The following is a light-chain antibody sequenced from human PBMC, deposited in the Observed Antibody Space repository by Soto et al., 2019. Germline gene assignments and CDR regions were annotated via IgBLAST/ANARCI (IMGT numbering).Light chain of an antibody. V-gene: IGLV1-44*01. CDR1: SSNIENNI. Sequence: QSVLTQPPSASGTPGQRVTISCSGSSSNIENNIVNWYQHLPGTAPKLLIYSHNQRPSGVPDRFSGSKSGTSASLAISGLQSEDEADYYCAAWDDSVNGVIFGGGTKVTVL. CDR2: SHN. CDR3: AAWDDSVNGVI. J-gene: IGLJ2*01.